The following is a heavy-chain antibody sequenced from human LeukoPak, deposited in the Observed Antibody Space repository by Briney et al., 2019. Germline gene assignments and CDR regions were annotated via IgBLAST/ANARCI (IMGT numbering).Heavy chain of an antibody. D-gene: IGHD3-22*01. J-gene: IGHJ4*02. Sequence: GGSLRLSGAASGFTFSSYSMNWVRQAPGKGLEWVSYISSTSSTIYYADSVKGRFTISRDNAKNTLYLQMNSLRAEDTAVYYCARSNYDSSGSYYTFDYWGQGTRVTVSS. V-gene: IGHV3-48*01. CDR3: ARSNYDSSGSYYTFDY. CDR1: GFTFSSYS. CDR2: ISSTSSTI.